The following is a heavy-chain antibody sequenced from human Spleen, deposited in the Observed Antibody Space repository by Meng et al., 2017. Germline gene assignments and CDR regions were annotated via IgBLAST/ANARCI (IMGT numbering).Heavy chain of an antibody. D-gene: IGHD4-11*01. CDR1: GGSFSNYY. V-gene: IGHV4-34*01. Sequence: VQLEQGGEGVLKPSEPRSLTGVASGGSFSNYYWSWIRQPPGKGLEWIGEINHSGSTNYNPSLESRATISVDTSQNNLSLKLSSVTAADSAVYYCARGPTTMAHDFDYWGQGTLVTVSS. CDR2: INHSGST. J-gene: IGHJ4*02. CDR3: ARGPTTMAHDFDY.